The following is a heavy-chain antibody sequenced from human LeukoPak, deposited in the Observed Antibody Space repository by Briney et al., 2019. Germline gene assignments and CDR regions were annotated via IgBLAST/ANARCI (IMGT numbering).Heavy chain of an antibody. CDR1: GFTFRSHG. Sequence: PGGSLRLSCAASGFTFRSHGMHWVRQAPGKGLEWVAFIRYDGSNKYYADSVKGRFTISRDNSKNTLYLQMNSLRAEDTAVYYCARDPVDYSNWRLPSYFDYWGQGTLVTVSS. J-gene: IGHJ4*02. CDR3: ARDPVDYSNWRLPSYFDY. CDR2: IRYDGSNK. D-gene: IGHD4-11*01. V-gene: IGHV3-30*02.